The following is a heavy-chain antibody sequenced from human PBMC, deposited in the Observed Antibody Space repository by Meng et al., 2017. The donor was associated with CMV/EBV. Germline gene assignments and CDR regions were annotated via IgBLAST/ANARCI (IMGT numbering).Heavy chain of an antibody. V-gene: IGHV5-51*01. D-gene: IGHD2-2*02. CDR1: GGSIYSSTFYW. CDR3: ASLGYCSSTSCYTWPALDY. J-gene: IGHJ4*02. Sequence: GGSLRLSCTVSGGSIYSSTFYWGWIRQPPGKGLEWTGIIYPGDSDTRYSPSFQGQVTISADKSISTAYLQWSSLKASDTAMYYCASLGYCSSTSCYTWPALDYWGQGTLVTVSS. CDR2: IYPGDSDT.